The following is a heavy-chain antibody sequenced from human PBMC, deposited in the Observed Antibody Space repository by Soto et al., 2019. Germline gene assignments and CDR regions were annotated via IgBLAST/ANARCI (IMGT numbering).Heavy chain of an antibody. CDR3: ARQVYSSGWFVFDY. J-gene: IGHJ4*02. CDR2: IYYSGST. V-gene: IGHV4-39*01. Sequence: SETLSLTCTVSGGSISSSSYYWGWIRQPPGKGLEWIGSIYYSGSTYYNPSLKSRVTISVDTSKNQFSLKLSSVTAADTAVYYCARQVYSSGWFVFDYWGQGTLVTVSS. D-gene: IGHD6-19*01. CDR1: GGSISSSSYY.